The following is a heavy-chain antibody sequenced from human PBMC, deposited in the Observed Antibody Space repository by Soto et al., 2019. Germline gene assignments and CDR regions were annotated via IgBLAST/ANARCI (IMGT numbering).Heavy chain of an antibody. CDR2: IYYSGST. J-gene: IGHJ4*02. Sequence: SETLSLTCTVSGGSISSGDYYWSWIRQPPGKGLEWIGYIYYSGSTYYNPSLKSRVTISVDTSKNQFSLKLSSVTAADTAVYYCASHQSGYCSGGSCYPLYYWGQGTLVTVSS. CDR3: ASHQSGYCSGGSCYPLYY. V-gene: IGHV4-30-4*01. CDR1: GGSISSGDYY. D-gene: IGHD2-15*01.